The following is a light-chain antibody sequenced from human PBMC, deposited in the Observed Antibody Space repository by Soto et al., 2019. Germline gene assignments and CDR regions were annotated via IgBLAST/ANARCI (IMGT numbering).Light chain of an antibody. CDR3: SSYGSTSIHYV. V-gene: IGLV2-14*01. Sequence: QSALTQPSSVSGSPGQSITISCTGTSSDVGGYNYVSWYQQHPGKAPKLMIYEVSNRPSGVSNRFSGSKSGNTASLTIAGLQAEDEADYCCSSYGSTSIHYVFGTGTKVTVL. CDR2: EVS. CDR1: SSDVGGYNY. J-gene: IGLJ1*01.